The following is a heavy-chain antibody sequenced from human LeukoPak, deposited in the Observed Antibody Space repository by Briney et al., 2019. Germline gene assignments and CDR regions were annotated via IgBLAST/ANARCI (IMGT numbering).Heavy chain of an antibody. CDR2: ISYDGSNK. V-gene: IGHV3-30*18. CDR3: AKSAERYDSSGYYFDY. CDR1: GFTFSSYG. Sequence: GRSLRLSCAASGFTFSSYGMHWVRQAPGKGLEWVAVISYDGSNKYYADSVKGRFTISRDNSKNTLYLQMNSLRAEDTAVYYCAKSAERYDSSGYYFDYWGQGTLVTVSS. D-gene: IGHD3-22*01. J-gene: IGHJ4*02.